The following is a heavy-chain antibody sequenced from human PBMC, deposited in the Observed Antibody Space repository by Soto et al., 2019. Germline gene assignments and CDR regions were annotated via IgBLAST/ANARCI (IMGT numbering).Heavy chain of an antibody. CDR3: ARCQDREGFYPDYDFWSGNSHGYYYGMDV. V-gene: IGHV1-69*13. Sequence: GASVKVSCKASGGTFSSYAISWVRQAPGQGLEWMGGIIPIFGTANYAQKFQGRVTITADESTSTAYMELSSLRSEDTAVYYCARCQDREGFYPDYDFWSGNSHGYYYGMDVWGQGTTVTVSS. CDR2: IIPIFGTA. D-gene: IGHD3-3*01. CDR1: GGTFSSYA. J-gene: IGHJ6*02.